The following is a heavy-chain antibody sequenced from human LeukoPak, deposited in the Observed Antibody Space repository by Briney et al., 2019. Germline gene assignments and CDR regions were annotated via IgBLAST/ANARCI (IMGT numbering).Heavy chain of an antibody. CDR1: GFTFSYFW. D-gene: IGHD3-10*01. Sequence: PGGSLRLSCAASGFTFSYFWMSWVRQVPGKGLEWVADIKGDASRTYYADSVKGRFSISRDNAKTSLYLQVNSLRAEDTAVYYCARERNFRDYMDVWGKGTTVTVSS. CDR3: ARERNFRDYMDV. V-gene: IGHV3-7*01. CDR2: IKGDASRT. J-gene: IGHJ6*03.